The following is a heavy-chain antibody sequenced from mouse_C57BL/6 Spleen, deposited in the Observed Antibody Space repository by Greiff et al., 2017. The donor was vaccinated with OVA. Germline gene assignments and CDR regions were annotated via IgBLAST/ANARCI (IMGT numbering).Heavy chain of an antibody. CDR1: GYTFTSYG. CDR2: IYPRSGNT. CDR3: ARFSYGNYGYFDV. Sequence: VQLQQSGAELARPGASVKLSCKASGYTFTSYGISWVKQSTGQGLEWIGEIYPRSGNTYYNEKFKGKATLTADKSSSTAYMELRSLTSEDSAVYFCARFSYGNYGYFDVWGTGTTVTVSS. J-gene: IGHJ1*03. D-gene: IGHD2-1*01. V-gene: IGHV1-81*01.